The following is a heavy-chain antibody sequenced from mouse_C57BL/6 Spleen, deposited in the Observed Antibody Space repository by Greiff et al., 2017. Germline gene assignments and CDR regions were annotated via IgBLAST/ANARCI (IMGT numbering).Heavy chain of an antibody. D-gene: IGHD2-5*01. CDR2: ISYDGSN. V-gene: IGHV3-6*01. J-gene: IGHJ1*03. CDR3: ARQDYSNYGYFDV. CDR1: GYSITSGYY. Sequence: DVKLQESGPGLVKPSQSLSLTCSVTGYSITSGYYWNWIRQFPGNKLEWMGYISYDGSNNYNPSLKNRISITRDTSKNQFFLKLNSVTTEDTATYYCARQDYSNYGYFDVWGTGTTVTVSS.